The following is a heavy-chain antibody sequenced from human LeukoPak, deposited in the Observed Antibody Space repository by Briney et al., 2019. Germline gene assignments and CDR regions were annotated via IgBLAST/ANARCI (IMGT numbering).Heavy chain of an antibody. D-gene: IGHD2-8*01. V-gene: IGHV4-59*01. CDR2: IYHTGSG. Sequence: SETLSLTCNVSGGSISNYYWSWIRQPPGKGLELIGYIYHTGSGNYNPSLKSRVALSLDTSKNLLSLELRSVSAADTAVYYCARGGLMVHPTYWYFDVWGRGTLVTVSS. J-gene: IGHJ2*01. CDR3: ARGGLMVHPTYWYFDV. CDR1: GGSISNYY.